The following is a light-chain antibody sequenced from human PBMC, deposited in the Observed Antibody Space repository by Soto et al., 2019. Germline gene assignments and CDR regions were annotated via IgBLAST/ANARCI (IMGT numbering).Light chain of an antibody. J-gene: IGLJ2*01. Sequence: QSVLTQPPSVSEAPGQRVTISCSGRTSNIGTNAVNWYQQLPGKAPKLLIYYDDLLPSRVSDRFSASKSGTSASLAISGLQSEDEADYYCQSYDSSLSGVVFGGGTKLTVL. V-gene: IGLV1-36*01. CDR1: TSNIGTNA. CDR3: QSYDSSLSGVV. CDR2: YDD.